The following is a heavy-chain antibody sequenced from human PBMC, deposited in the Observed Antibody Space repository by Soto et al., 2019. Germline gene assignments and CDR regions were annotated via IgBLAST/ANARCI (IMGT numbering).Heavy chain of an antibody. Sequence: QVQLVQSGAEVKKPGSSVKVSCKTSGGTFSTYSIVWVRQAPGEGLEWMGGIIPIFGTANYAQQFQDRVTIAADKSTNTAVMELSSLKSEDTAMYYCASSSGNNYGVGTNYYFDYWGQGTLVTVSS. J-gene: IGHJ4*02. CDR1: GGTFSTYS. CDR2: IIPIFGTA. D-gene: IGHD1-26*01. V-gene: IGHV1-69*06. CDR3: ASSSGNNYGVGTNYYFDY.